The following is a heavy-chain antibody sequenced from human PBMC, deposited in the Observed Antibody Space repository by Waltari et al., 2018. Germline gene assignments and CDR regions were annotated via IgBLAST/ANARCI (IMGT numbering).Heavy chain of an antibody. CDR2: IYYSGST. J-gene: IGHJ5*02. CDR3: ARAVGYDFWSGSTTPQFDP. D-gene: IGHD3-3*01. V-gene: IGHV4-31*01. Sequence: QVQLQESGPGLVKPSQTLSLTCTVSGGSISSGGYYWSWLRQHPGKGLEWIGYIYYSGSTYYNPSLKSLVTISVDTSKNQFSLKLSSVTAADTAVYYCARAVGYDFWSGSTTPQFDPWGQGTLVTVSS. CDR1: GGSISSGGYY.